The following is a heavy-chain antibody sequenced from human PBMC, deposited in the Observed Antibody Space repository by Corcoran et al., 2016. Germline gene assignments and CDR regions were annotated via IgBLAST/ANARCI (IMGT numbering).Heavy chain of an antibody. D-gene: IGHD3-3*01. CDR3: ARDEFWSGYYNSWYYYYGMDV. Sequence: QVQLVQSGAEVKKPGASVKVSCKASGYTFTSYYMHWVRQAPGQGLEWMGIINPSGGSTSYAQKFQGRVTMTRDTSTSTVYMELSSLRSEDTAVDYCARDEFWSGYYNSWYYYYGMDVWGQGTTVTVSS. CDR1: GYTFTSYY. V-gene: IGHV1-46*01. CDR2: INPSGGST. J-gene: IGHJ6*02.